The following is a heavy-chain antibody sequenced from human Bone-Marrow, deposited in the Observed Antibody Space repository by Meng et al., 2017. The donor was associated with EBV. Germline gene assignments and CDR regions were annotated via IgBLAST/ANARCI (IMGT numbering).Heavy chain of an antibody. J-gene: IGHJ4*02. CDR1: GFTFSSYG. CDR2: ISYDGSNK. V-gene: IGHV3-30*18. Sequence: QVQLVGSGGGVVQPGRSLRLSCAASGFTFSSYGMHWVRQAPGKGLEWVAVISYDGSNKYYADSVKGRFTISRDNSKNTLYLQMNSLRAEDTAVYYCAKDLDLYFDYWGQGTLVTVSS. CDR3: AKDLDLYFDY.